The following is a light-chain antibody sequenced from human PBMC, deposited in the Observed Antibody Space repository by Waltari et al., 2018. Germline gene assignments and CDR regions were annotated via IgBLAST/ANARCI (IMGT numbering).Light chain of an antibody. CDR2: DVS. Sequence: SALTQPASVSGSPGQSITISCTGTSSDVGGYNYVSWYQQHPGKAPKLMIYDVSNRPSGVSNRCSGSKSGNTASLTISGRQAEDEADYYCSSYTSSSRVFGGGTKLTVL. CDR1: SSDVGGYNY. J-gene: IGLJ3*02. CDR3: SSYTSSSRV. V-gene: IGLV2-14*03.